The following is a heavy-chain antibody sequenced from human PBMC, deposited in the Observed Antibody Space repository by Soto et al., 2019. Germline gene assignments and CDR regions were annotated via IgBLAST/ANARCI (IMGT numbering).Heavy chain of an antibody. Sequence: QLQLQESGPGLVKPSETLSLTCTVSGYSISSSHYYWGWIRPPPGKGLEWIGSIYYSGSTYYNPSLKSRVAIFVDTSSNQFSLKLSSLTAADTAVYYCARRIATAASWFDPWGQGTLVTVSS. CDR3: ARRIATAASWFDP. J-gene: IGHJ5*02. CDR1: GYSISSSHYY. D-gene: IGHD6-25*01. V-gene: IGHV4-39*01. CDR2: IYYSGST.